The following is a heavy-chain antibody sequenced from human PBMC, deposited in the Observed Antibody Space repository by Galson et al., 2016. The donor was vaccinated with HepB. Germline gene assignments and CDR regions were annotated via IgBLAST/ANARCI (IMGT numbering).Heavy chain of an antibody. CDR1: GYTFTSYA. V-gene: IGHV1-3*01. J-gene: IGHJ6*02. D-gene: IGHD3-9*01. CDR3: ARADDFLIGYEYYYYYGMDV. CDR2: INGGNGDT. Sequence: SVKVSCKASGYTFTSYAIHWVRQAPGQRLEWMGWINGGNGDTKYSQKFQGRVTITRDSSATTAYMDLSNLRSEDAAVYYCARADDFLIGYEYYYYYGMDVWGQGTTVTVSS.